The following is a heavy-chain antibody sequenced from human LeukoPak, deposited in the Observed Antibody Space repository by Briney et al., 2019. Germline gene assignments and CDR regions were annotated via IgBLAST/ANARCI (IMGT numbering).Heavy chain of an antibody. Sequence: PSETLSLTCTVSGGSISSSSSYWGWIRQPPGKGLEWIGSIRYSGKTYYNPSLKIRVTMSMDTSKNQFSLRLSSVTAADTAVYSCARHYYDRSGSAYYFDYWGQGTLVTVSS. D-gene: IGHD3-22*01. J-gene: IGHJ4*02. CDR3: ARHYYDRSGSAYYFDY. V-gene: IGHV4-39*01. CDR2: IRYSGKT. CDR1: GGSISSSSSY.